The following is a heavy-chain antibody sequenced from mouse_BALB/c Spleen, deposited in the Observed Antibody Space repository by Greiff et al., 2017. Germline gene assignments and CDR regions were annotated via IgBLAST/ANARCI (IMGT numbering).Heavy chain of an antibody. Sequence: EVQVVESGPSLVKPSQTLSLTCSVTGDSITSGYWNWIRKFPGNKLEYMGYISYSGSTYYNPSLKSRISITRDTSKNQYYLQLNSVTTEDTATYYCARCWLLGDYAMDYWGQGTSVTVSS. J-gene: IGHJ4*01. CDR2: ISYSGST. CDR1: GDSITSGY. V-gene: IGHV3-8*02. D-gene: IGHD2-3*01. CDR3: ARCWLLGDYAMDY.